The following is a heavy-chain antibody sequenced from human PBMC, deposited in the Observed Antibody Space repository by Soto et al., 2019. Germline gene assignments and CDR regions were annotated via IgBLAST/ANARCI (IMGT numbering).Heavy chain of an antibody. Sequence: QLQLQESGPGLVKPSETLSLICTVSGDSISTSSYYWGWIRQPPGKGLEWIGIIHYSGRTYYNPSLKSRTTISLDASKNQFSLNLSSVTAADTALYYCARRGPRSSGYNDGVDVWGQGTTVTVSS. CDR1: GDSISTSSYY. CDR2: IHYSGRT. D-gene: IGHD1-20*01. J-gene: IGHJ6*02. CDR3: ARRGPRSSGYNDGVDV. V-gene: IGHV4-39*01.